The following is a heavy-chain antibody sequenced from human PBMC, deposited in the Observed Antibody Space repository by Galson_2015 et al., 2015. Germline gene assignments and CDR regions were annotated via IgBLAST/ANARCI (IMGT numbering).Heavy chain of an antibody. V-gene: IGHV3-21*01. D-gene: IGHD6-19*01. CDR1: GFIFSTYS. CDR3: ARERADSSGFYISASDI. CDR2: ISSSSSYL. J-gene: IGHJ3*02. Sequence: SLRLSCAASGFIFSTYSMHWVRQAPGKGLEWVSSISSSSSYLYYADSVKGRFTISRDNAENSLYLQINSLRAEDTAVYYRARERADSSGFYISASDIWGQGTMVTASS.